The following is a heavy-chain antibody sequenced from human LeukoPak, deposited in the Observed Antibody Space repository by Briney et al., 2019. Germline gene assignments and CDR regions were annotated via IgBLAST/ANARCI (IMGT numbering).Heavy chain of an antibody. CDR2: ISYDGSNK. CDR1: GFTFSTYA. Sequence: GSLRLSCATSGFTFSTYAMHWVRQGPGKGLEWVAVISYDGSNKYYADSVKGRFTISRDNSKNTLYLQMSSLSAEDTAVYYCARTTTPHYYGSGSYALGYWGQGTLVTVPS. J-gene: IGHJ4*02. CDR3: ARTTTPHYYGSGSYALGY. D-gene: IGHD3-10*01. V-gene: IGHV3-30-3*01.